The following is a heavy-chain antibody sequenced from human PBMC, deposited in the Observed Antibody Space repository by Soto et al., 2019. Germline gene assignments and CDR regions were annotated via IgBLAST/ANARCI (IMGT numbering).Heavy chain of an antibody. V-gene: IGHV4-31*03. J-gene: IGHJ3*02. CDR1: VGSISSGGYY. CDR2: IYYSGST. D-gene: IGHD3-22*01. CDR3: AREVSYDSSGYPREVAFDI. Sequence: QVQLQESGPGLVKPSQTLSLTCTVSVGSISSGGYYWRWIRQHPGKGLEWIGYIYYSGSTYYNPSLKSRFTISVDPSKNRFSLKLSSVTAADTAVYYCAREVSYDSSGYPREVAFDIWGQGTMVTVSS.